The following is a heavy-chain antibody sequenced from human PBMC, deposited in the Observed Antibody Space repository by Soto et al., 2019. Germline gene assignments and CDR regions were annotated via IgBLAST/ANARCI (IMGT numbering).Heavy chain of an antibody. J-gene: IGHJ4*02. CDR2: INPSGGGT. V-gene: IGHV1-46*01. CDR3: ARGGSVVVVTDGFGY. D-gene: IGHD2-21*02. CDR1: GYTFSSYY. Sequence: QVQLVQSGAEVKKPGASVKVSCKASGYTFSSYYIHWVRQPPGQGLEWMGRINPSGGGTRYAQKFQGRVTMTRDTSTSTVYVELSSLTSEDTAVYFCARGGSVVVVTDGFGYWGQGTLVTVSS.